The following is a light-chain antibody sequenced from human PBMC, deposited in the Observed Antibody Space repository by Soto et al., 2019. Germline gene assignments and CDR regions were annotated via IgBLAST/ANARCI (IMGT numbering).Light chain of an antibody. Sequence: DIQITQSPSTLSTSVGCRVTITCRASHNISSWLSWYQQKPGKATKLMIYKASSLDSGVTSRFSGSGSGTEFTITISRMEPEDFAVYYCKQYGSSQWTCGHGTKGDIK. CDR1: HNISSW. J-gene: IGKJ1*01. V-gene: IGKV1-5*03. CDR3: KQYGSSQWT. CDR2: KAS.